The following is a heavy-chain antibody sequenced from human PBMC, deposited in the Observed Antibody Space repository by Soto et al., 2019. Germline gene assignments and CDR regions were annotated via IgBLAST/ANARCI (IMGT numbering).Heavy chain of an antibody. CDR1: GFTFSSYG. V-gene: IGHV3-30*18. Sequence: QVQLVESGGGVVQPGRSLRLSCAASGFTFSSYGMHWVRQAPGKGLEWVAVISYDGSNKYYADSVKGRFTISRDNSKNTLYLQMNSLRAEDTAVYYCAKGFDYGDYVTYYGMDVWGQGTTVTVS. J-gene: IGHJ6*02. CDR3: AKGFDYGDYVTYYGMDV. D-gene: IGHD4-17*01. CDR2: ISYDGSNK.